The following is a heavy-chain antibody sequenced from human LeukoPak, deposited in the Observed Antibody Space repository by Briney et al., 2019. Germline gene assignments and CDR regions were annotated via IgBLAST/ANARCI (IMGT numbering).Heavy chain of an antibody. D-gene: IGHD3-10*01. CDR2: IYYSGST. V-gene: IGHV4-30-4*01. CDR1: GGSISSGDYY. CDR3: ARLGLSGSTILYYFDY. J-gene: IGHJ4*02. Sequence: SQTLSLTCTVSGGSISSGDYYWSWICQPPGKGLEWIGYIYYSGSTYYNPSLKSRVTISVDTSKNQFSLKLSSVTAADTAVYYCARLGLSGSTILYYFDYWGQGTLVTVSS.